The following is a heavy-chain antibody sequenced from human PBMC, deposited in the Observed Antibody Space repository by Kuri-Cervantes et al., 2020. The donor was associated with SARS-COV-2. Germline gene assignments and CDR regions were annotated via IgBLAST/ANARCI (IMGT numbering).Heavy chain of an antibody. Sequence: SGPTLVKPTQTLTLTCTFSGFSLTSTGMYVSWIRQPPGRALEWLAFIDWDDNKYYSTSLETRLTISKDTSKNQVILTMRNMDPADTATYYCARHSSGAYCDYWGQGTPVTVSS. V-gene: IGHV2-70*01. D-gene: IGHD6-19*01. CDR2: IDWDDNK. J-gene: IGHJ4*02. CDR1: GFSLTSTGMY. CDR3: ARHSSGAYCDY.